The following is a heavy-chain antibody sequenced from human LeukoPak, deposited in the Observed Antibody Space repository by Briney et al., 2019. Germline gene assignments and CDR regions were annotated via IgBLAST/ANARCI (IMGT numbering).Heavy chain of an antibody. CDR1: GFTFSSYA. D-gene: IGHD5-24*01. J-gene: IGHJ6*02. CDR3: ANLVEMAPVDV. CDR2: ISGSDNNT. Sequence: PGGSLRLSCAASGFTFSSYAMSWVRQAPGKGLEWVSGISGSDNNTYYPDSVKGRFTISRDNSKNTLYLQMNSLRAEDTAVYYCANLVEMAPVDVWGQGTTVTVSS. V-gene: IGHV3-23*01.